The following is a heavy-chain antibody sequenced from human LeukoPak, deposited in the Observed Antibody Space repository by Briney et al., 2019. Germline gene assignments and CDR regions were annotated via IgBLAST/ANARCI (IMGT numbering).Heavy chain of an antibody. Sequence: GGSLRLSCAASGFTFDDYAMHWVRQAPGKGLEWVSGISWNSGSIGYADSVKGRFTISRDNAKNSLYLQMNSLRAEDTAVYYCAAPRGFTTPALQHWGQGTLVTVSS. CDR2: ISWNSGSI. J-gene: IGHJ1*01. V-gene: IGHV3-9*01. CDR3: AAPRGFTTPALQH. CDR1: GFTFDDYA. D-gene: IGHD3-22*01.